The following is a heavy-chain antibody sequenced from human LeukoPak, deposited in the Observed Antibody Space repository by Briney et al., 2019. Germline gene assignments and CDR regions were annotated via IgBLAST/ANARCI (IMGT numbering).Heavy chain of an antibody. V-gene: IGHV4-4*07. Sequence: PSETLSLTCTVSGGSISSYYWSWIRQPAGKGMEWIGRIYTSGSTNYNPSLKSRVTMSVDTSKNQFSLKLSSVTAADTAVYYCARDSTRLWFGESHFDYWGQGTLVTVSS. CDR1: GGSISSYY. D-gene: IGHD3-10*01. CDR2: IYTSGST. J-gene: IGHJ4*02. CDR3: ARDSTRLWFGESHFDY.